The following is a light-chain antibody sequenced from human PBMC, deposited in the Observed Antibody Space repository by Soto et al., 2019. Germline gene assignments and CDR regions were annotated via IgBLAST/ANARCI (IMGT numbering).Light chain of an antibody. J-gene: IGKJ1*01. V-gene: IGKV1-5*01. CDR3: QQYESYSPWT. Sequence: IQMTQSASALSASVGDRATITCRASQSISSWLAWYQQKPGKAPKLLIYDASTLQSGVPSRYSGSGSGTESTLTISNLQPDDFATYYCQQYESYSPWTFGQGSKVDIK. CDR1: QSISSW. CDR2: DAS.